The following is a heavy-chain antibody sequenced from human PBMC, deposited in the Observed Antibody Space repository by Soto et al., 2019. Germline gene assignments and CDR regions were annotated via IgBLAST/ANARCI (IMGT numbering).Heavy chain of an antibody. D-gene: IGHD2-2*01. CDR1: GFTFSSYA. Sequence: ESGGGVVPPGRSLRLSCAASGFTFSSYAMHWVRQAPGKGLEWVAVISYDGSNKYYADSVKGRFTISRDNSKNTLYLQMNSLRAEDTAVYYCARDIVLVPAAITYYYYYGMDVWGQGTTVTVSS. V-gene: IGHV3-30-3*01. CDR3: ARDIVLVPAAITYYYYYGMDV. CDR2: ISYDGSNK. J-gene: IGHJ6*02.